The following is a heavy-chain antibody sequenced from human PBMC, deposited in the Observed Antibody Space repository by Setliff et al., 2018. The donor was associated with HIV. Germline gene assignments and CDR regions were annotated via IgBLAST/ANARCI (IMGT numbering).Heavy chain of an antibody. CDR2: IYHIGST. Sequence: SETLSLTCAVSGYSISSGYYWGWIRQPPGKGLEWIGSIYHIGSTYYNPSLKSRVTISVDTSKKQFSLKLSSVTAADTAVYYCARQLAVADYFDYWGQGTLVTVSS. V-gene: IGHV4-38-2*01. D-gene: IGHD6-19*01. J-gene: IGHJ4*02. CDR1: GYSISSGYY. CDR3: ARQLAVADYFDY.